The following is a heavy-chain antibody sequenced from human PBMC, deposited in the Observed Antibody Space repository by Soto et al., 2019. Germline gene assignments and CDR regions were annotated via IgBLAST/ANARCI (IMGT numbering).Heavy chain of an antibody. J-gene: IGHJ3*02. CDR3: ARGYGSGSYYPTAFDI. V-gene: IGHV3-7*01. D-gene: IGHD3-10*01. Sequence: PGGSLRLSCVASGFTFKTYWMNWVRQAPGKGLEWLAAIKGDGSEKYYVDSLKGRFTISRDNSKNSLYLQMGSLRGDDTAVYYCARGYGSGSYYPTAFDIWGQGTMVTVSS. CDR2: IKGDGSEK. CDR1: GFTFKTYW.